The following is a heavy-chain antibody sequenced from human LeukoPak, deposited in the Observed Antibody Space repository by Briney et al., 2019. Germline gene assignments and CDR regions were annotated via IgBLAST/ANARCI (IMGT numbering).Heavy chain of an antibody. J-gene: IGHJ4*02. D-gene: IGHD3-22*01. CDR3: ARASKYYYDSSGYYYDY. V-gene: IGHV3-64*01. CDR2: ISSNGGST. CDR1: GFTFSSYA. Sequence: GSLRLSCAASGFTFSSYAMHRVRQAPGEGLEYVSAISSNGGSTYYANSVKGRFTISRDNSKNTLYLQMGSLRAEDMAVYYCARASKYYYDSSGYYYDYWGQGTLVTVSS.